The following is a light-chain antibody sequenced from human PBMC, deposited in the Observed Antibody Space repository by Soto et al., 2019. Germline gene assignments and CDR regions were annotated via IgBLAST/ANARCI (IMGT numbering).Light chain of an antibody. J-gene: IGKJ5*01. CDR2: DAS. V-gene: IGKV3-11*01. CDR3: QQRSNWLT. CDR1: QSVSSY. Sequence: EIVLTQSPATLSLSPGERATLSCRASQSVSSYLAWYQQKPGQAPRLLIYDASNRATGIPARFSGSGSGTDFTLTISSLAPEDFAVYYCQQRSNWLTFGQVTRLEIK.